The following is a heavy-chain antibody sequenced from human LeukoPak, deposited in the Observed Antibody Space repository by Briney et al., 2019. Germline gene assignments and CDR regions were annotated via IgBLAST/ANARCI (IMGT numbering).Heavy chain of an antibody. Sequence: PSETLSLTCSVSGDSISNFYWNWIRQPPGKRLEWNGNIHYSGNSNYNPSLQSRVTISIDTSRKQLFLKLTSVTATDTAVYYCALAPNSNWFDFWGQGTLVTVSS. J-gene: IGHJ5*01. CDR1: GDSISNFY. CDR2: IHYSGNS. CDR3: ALAPNSNWFDF. V-gene: IGHV4-59*08.